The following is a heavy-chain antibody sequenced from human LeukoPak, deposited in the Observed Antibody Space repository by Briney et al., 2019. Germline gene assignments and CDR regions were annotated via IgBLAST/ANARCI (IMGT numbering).Heavy chain of an antibody. Sequence: GGSLRLSCAASGLTFSSYAMHWVRQAPGKGLEWVAVISYDGSNKYYADSVKGRFTISKDNSKNTLYLQMNSLRAEDTAVYYCARLYSVSSPFDYWGQGTLVTVSS. J-gene: IGHJ4*02. CDR2: ISYDGSNK. CDR3: ARLYSVSSPFDY. V-gene: IGHV3-30*14. D-gene: IGHD1-26*01. CDR1: GLTFSSYA.